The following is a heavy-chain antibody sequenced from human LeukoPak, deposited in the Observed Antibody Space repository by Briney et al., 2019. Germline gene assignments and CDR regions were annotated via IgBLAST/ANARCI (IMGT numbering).Heavy chain of an antibody. D-gene: IGHD6-25*01. CDR1: GGSISSTSYL. CDR2: IYYSGST. V-gene: IGHV4-39*02. J-gene: IGHJ1*01. Sequence: SETLSLTCTVSGGSISSTSYLWGWIRQPPGKGLEWIGSIYYSGSTFYNPSLKTRVTISVDTSKNQFSLRLSSVTAADTALYYCARGAPGIAAVNEWGQGTLVTVSS. CDR3: ARGAPGIAAVNE.